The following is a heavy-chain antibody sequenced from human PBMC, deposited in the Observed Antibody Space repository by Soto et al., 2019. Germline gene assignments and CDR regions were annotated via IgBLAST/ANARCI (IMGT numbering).Heavy chain of an antibody. Sequence: QVQLEQSGVEGKKPGASVKVSCKASGYTFTYYGFSWVRQAPGQGLEWMGWSSAYSGSTNYAQNLLDRVILTTDTSTSTAYLELRSLRSDDTAMYYCARDYCRRPRCSRYNYFDYWRQGTLITVSS. J-gene: IGHJ4*02. CDR1: GYTFTYYG. V-gene: IGHV1-18*04. CDR2: SSAYSGST. D-gene: IGHD2-2*01. CDR3: ARDYCRRPRCSRYNYFDY.